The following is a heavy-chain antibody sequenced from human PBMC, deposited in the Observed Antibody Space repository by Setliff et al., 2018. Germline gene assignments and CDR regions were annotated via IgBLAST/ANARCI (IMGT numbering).Heavy chain of an antibody. V-gene: IGHV1-18*01. D-gene: IGHD2-21*02. J-gene: IGHJ3*01. Sequence: ASVKVSCKTSGFSFTTHGISWVRQAPGQGLEWMGWISTDDGDTNFAQKFQGRVTLTTDKSTGTAYMELRSLTFDDTAVYYCARDWFCSGGDCSDVFDFWGQGTMVTVSS. CDR3: ARDWFCSGGDCSDVFDF. CDR2: ISTDDGDT. CDR1: GFSFTTHG.